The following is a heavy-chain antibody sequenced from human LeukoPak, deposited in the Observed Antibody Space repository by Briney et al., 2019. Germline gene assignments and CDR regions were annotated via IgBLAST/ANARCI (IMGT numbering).Heavy chain of an antibody. CDR3: ARGGRAPERYMGDY. CDR1: GFTFSSYA. D-gene: IGHD2-15*01. V-gene: IGHV3-30*01. CDR2: ISYDGSNK. J-gene: IGHJ4*02. Sequence: GGSLRLSCAASGFTFSSYAMHWVRQAPGKGLEWVAVISYDGSNKYYADSMKGRFTISRDNSKNTLYLQMNSLRAEDTAVYYCARGGRAPERYMGDYWGQGTLVTVSS.